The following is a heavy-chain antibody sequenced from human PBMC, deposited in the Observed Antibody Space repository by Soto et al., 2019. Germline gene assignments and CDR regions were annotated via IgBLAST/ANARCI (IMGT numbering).Heavy chain of an antibody. V-gene: IGHV3-30-3*01. D-gene: IGHD5-12*01. CDR3: ARDRLGGYVGNLDY. J-gene: IGHJ4*02. CDR1: GFTFSSYA. CDR2: ISYDGSNK. Sequence: QVQLVESGGGVVQPGRSLRLSCAASGFTFSSYAMHWVRQAPGKGLEWVAVISYDGSNKYYADSVKGRFTISRDNSKNTLYLQMNSLRAEDTAVYYCARDRLGGYVGNLDYWGQGTLVTVSS.